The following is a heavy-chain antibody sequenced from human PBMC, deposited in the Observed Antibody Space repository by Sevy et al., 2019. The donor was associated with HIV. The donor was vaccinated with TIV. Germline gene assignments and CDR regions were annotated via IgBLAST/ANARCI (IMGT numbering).Heavy chain of an antibody. CDR2: IKQDGSMT. CDR1: GFSLNTYW. D-gene: IGHD6-13*01. J-gene: IGHJ4*02. V-gene: IGHV3-7*01. CDR3: LMAVGADGSF. Sequence: GGSLRLSCAASGFSLNTYWMSWVRQAPGKGLEWVANIKQDGSMTYYVDSVKGRFTISRDNARNILYLQMNSLRAEDTASYYCLMAVGADGSFWGQGTLVTVSS.